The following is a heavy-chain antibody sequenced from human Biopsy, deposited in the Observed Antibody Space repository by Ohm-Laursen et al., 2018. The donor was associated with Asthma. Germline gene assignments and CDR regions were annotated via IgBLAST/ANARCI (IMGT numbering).Heavy chain of an antibody. V-gene: IGHV1-69*13. D-gene: IGHD6-19*01. J-gene: IGHJ6*02. CDR3: ARCQVGYSSGWSLLLKKIYYSGMDV. CDR2: IMTVFGTT. CDR1: GGTFSNFA. Sequence: SVKVSCKASGGTFSNFAISWVRQAPGQGLEWLGGIMTVFGTTNYAQKFQGRVTITADESTSTAYMEVTSLRPEDTAIYYCARCQVGYSSGWSLLLKKIYYSGMDVWGQGTAVTVSS.